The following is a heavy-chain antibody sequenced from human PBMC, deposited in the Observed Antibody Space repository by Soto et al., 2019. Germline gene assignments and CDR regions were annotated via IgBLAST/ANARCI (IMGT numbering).Heavy chain of an antibody. CDR2: IYYSGST. CDR3: NVGVINRRLNYMDV. D-gene: IGHD3-16*01. Sequence: PSETLSLTCTVSGGSISSGGYYWSWIRQHPGKGLEWIGYIYYSGSTYYNPSLKSRVTISVDTSKNQFSLKLSSVTAADTAVYYCNVGVINRRLNYMDVWGKGTTVTVSS. J-gene: IGHJ6*03. CDR1: GGSISSGGYY. V-gene: IGHV4-31*03.